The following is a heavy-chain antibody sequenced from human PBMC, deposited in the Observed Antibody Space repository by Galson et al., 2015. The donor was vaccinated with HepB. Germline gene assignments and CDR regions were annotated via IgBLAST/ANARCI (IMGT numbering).Heavy chain of an antibody. CDR1: GYTFTSYA. Sequence: SVKVSCKASGYTFTSYAMHWVRQAPGQRLEWMGWINAGNGNTKYSQKFQGRVTITRDTSASTAYMELSSLRSEDTAVYYCARGGITIRGSNWRFDPWGQGTLVTVSS. V-gene: IGHV1-3*01. J-gene: IGHJ5*02. D-gene: IGHD4/OR15-4a*01. CDR2: INAGNGNT. CDR3: ARGGITIRGSNWRFDP.